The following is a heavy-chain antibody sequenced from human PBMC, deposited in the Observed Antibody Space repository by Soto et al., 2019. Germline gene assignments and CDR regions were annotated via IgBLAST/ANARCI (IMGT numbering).Heavy chain of an antibody. CDR2: LSYDGSNK. CDR1: GFTFSSYG. V-gene: IGHV3-30*18. Sequence: QVQLVESGGGVVQPGRSLRLSCAASGFTFSSYGMHWVRQAPGKGLEWVAVLSYDGSNKYYAGSVKGRFTTSRDNSKNTLCLQTNSLRAADTAVYYCAKGQGGDYDDDVGYHFDNWGQGTLVSVSS. J-gene: IGHJ4*02. D-gene: IGHD2-21*01. CDR3: AKGQGGDYDDDVGYHFDN.